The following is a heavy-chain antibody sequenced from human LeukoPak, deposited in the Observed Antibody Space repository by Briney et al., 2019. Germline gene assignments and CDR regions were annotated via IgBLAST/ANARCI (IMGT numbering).Heavy chain of an antibody. CDR3: ARGPPNWGFDF. CDR2: MSPNSGDT. D-gene: IGHD7-27*01. V-gene: IGHV1-8*01. J-gene: IGHJ4*02. CDR1: GYTFTSYD. Sequence: GASVKVSCKASGYTFTSYDINWVRHATGQGLEWMGWMSPNSGDTGYAQKFQGGVTMTRDTSISTAYMELTSLRPEDTAIYYCARGPPNWGFDFWGQGALVTVSS.